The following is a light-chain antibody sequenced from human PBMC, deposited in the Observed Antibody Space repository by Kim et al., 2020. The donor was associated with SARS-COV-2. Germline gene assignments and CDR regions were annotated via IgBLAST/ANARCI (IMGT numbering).Light chain of an antibody. CDR1: QGNRNE. Sequence: AIGGKKGNIPWRASQGNRNELGLYQQKPGKAPKTLNLGGSTFKSGGPVKFRGSGFGTNFTPTISRLQPEDFATYYCLQDYSYPVTFGQGTRLEIK. CDR2: GGS. V-gene: IGKV1-6*01. CDR3: LQDYSYPVT. J-gene: IGKJ5*01.